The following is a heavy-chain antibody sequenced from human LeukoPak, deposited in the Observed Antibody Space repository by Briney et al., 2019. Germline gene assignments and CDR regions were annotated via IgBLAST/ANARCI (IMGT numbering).Heavy chain of an antibody. CDR2: IIPIFGTA. V-gene: IGHV1-69*01. Sequence: SVKVSCKASGGTFSSYAISWVRQAPGQGLEWMGGIIPIFGTANYAQKFQGRVTITADESTSTAYMELSRLRSEDTAVYYCARSVVVPAAIEWDYYMDVWGKGTTVTVSS. CDR3: ARSVVVPAAIEWDYYMDV. D-gene: IGHD2-2*02. CDR1: GGTFSSYA. J-gene: IGHJ6*03.